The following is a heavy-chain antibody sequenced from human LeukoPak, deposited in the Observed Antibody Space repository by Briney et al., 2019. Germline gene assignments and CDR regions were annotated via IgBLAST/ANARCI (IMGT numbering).Heavy chain of an antibody. V-gene: IGHV4-39*01. J-gene: IGHJ5*02. CDR1: GGSISSSSFH. Sequence: AETLSLICTVSGGSISSSSFHWGWIRQPPGKWLEWIGTIFYSGSTYYNPSLKSRVTMSVDTSKHQFSLKLRSVTAADTAVYYCARQGYISGQGFRNNWFDPWGQGSLVTVSS. CDR2: IFYSGST. D-gene: IGHD6-19*01. CDR3: ARQGYISGQGFRNNWFDP.